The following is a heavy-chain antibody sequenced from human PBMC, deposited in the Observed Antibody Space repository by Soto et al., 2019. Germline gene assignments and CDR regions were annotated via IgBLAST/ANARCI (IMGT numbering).Heavy chain of an antibody. D-gene: IGHD2-15*01. Sequence: QVQLVESGGGVVQPGRSLRLSCAASGFTFSSYAMHWVRQAPGKGLEWVAVISYDGSNKYYADSVKGRFTISRDISKNTLYLQMNSLRAEDTAVYDCARAGGLLLDYWGQGTRVTVSS. V-gene: IGHV3-30-3*01. CDR1: GFTFSSYA. J-gene: IGHJ4*02. CDR3: ARAGGLLLDY. CDR2: ISYDGSNK.